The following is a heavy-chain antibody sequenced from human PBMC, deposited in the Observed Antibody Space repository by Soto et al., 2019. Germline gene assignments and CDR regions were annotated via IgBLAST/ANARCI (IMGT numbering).Heavy chain of an antibody. CDR2: ISAYNGNT. CDR1: GYTFTSYG. Sequence: QVQLVQSGAEVKKPGASVKVSCKASGYTFTSYGISWVRQAPGQGLEWMGWISAYNGNTNYAQKLQGRVTMTTETATSTDHMELRSLRSDDTAVSYCARDKGDGSGSNYVYWGQGTLVTVSS. J-gene: IGHJ4*02. V-gene: IGHV1-18*01. D-gene: IGHD3-10*01. CDR3: ARDKGDGSGSNYVY.